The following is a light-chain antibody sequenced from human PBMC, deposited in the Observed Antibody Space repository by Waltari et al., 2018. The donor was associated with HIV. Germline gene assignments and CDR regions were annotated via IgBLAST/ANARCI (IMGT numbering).Light chain of an antibody. Sequence: SYVLTQPPSVSVAPGQTARLTSGGNNIGSKNVHWYQQTPSQAPVLVVFNGGDRPSGIPQRLSVSSSENTATLTISRVEVGDEADYYCQVWDSSSDHPGVFGSGTKVTVL. CDR1: NIGSKN. J-gene: IGLJ1*01. V-gene: IGLV3-21*02. CDR2: NGG. CDR3: QVWDSSSDHPGV.